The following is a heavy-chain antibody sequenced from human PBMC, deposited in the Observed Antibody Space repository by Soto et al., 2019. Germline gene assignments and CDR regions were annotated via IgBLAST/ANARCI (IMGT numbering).Heavy chain of an antibody. CDR2: INADNGNT. CDR3: ARDRRPTGAFDI. Sequence: GASVKVSCKAFGYTFTSYGISWGRQAPGQRIEWMRWINADNGNTKYAQKLQGRVTITRDTSASTAYMELSSLRSEDTAVYYCARDRRPTGAFDIWGQGTMVTVSS. D-gene: IGHD6-25*01. J-gene: IGHJ3*02. CDR1: GYTFTSYG. V-gene: IGHV1-3*01.